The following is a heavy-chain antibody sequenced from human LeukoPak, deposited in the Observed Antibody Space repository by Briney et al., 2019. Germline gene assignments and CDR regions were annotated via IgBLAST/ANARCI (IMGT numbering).Heavy chain of an antibody. V-gene: IGHV4-59*01. CDR1: GASISIYY. D-gene: IGHD1-26*01. CDR2: TYYSGST. CDR3: ARDRAYSGSPFDY. Sequence: SETLSLTCTVSGASISIYYWSWIRQPPGKGLEWIGYTYYSGSTNYNPSLKSRVSISVDTSKKQFSLKVRSVTAADTAVYYCARDRAYSGSPFDYWGQGTLVTVSS. J-gene: IGHJ4*02.